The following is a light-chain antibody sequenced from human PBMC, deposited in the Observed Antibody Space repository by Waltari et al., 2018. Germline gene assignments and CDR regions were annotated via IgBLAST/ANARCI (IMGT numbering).Light chain of an antibody. Sequence: AIRMTQSPSSLSASTGDRVTITCRASQGISSYLAWYQQKPGKAPKLLIYASSTLQSGFPSRFSGSGSGTDFTLTISCLQSEDFATYYCQQYYSYPPTFGQGTKLEI. CDR2: ASS. J-gene: IGKJ2*01. CDR1: QGISSY. V-gene: IGKV1-8*01. CDR3: QQYYSYPPT.